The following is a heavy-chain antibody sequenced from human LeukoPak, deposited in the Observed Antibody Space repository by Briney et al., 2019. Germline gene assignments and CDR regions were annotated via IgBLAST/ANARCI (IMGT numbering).Heavy chain of an antibody. D-gene: IGHD1-26*01. V-gene: IGHV3-73*01. CDR1: GVTFSGSA. Sequence: GGSLRLSCAASGVTFSGSAIHWVRQSSGKGLEWVGHIDKKDNFYATTSAASVTGRFTISRDDSKNTAYLQMNSLKTEDTALYYCTRDSGTYNWLDPWGQGTLVTVSS. J-gene: IGHJ5*02. CDR2: IDKKDNFYAT. CDR3: TRDSGTYNWLDP.